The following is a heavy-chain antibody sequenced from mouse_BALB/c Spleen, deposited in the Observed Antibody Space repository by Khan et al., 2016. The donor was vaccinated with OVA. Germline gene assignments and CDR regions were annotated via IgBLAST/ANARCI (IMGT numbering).Heavy chain of an antibody. Sequence: QLVESGPGLVKPSQSLSLTCTVTGYSITSDYAWNWIRQFPGNKLEWMGYISYSGSANYNPSPKSRISITRDTSENQFFLQLNSVTTEDSATYYCARRYYYGHWYFDVWGAGTTVTVSS. CDR1: GYSITSDYA. J-gene: IGHJ1*01. D-gene: IGHD1-1*01. CDR3: ARRYYYGHWYFDV. CDR2: ISYSGSA. V-gene: IGHV3-2*02.